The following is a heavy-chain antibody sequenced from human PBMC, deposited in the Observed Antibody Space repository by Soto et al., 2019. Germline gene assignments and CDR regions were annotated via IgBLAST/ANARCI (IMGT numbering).Heavy chain of an antibody. CDR2: ISAYNGNT. Sequence: ASVKVSCEACGYSFTSYGISWVRQAPGQGLEWMGWISAYNGNTNYAQKLQGRVTMTTDTSTSTAYMELRSLRSDDTAVYYCAANLLRYSSGWYIWFDYWGQGTLVTVSS. CDR1: GYSFTSYG. V-gene: IGHV1-18*01. CDR3: AANLLRYSSGWYIWFDY. D-gene: IGHD6-19*01. J-gene: IGHJ4*02.